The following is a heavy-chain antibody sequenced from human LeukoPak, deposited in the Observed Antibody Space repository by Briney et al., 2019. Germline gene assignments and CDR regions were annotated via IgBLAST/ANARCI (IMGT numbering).Heavy chain of an antibody. CDR1: GGSISSSHSY. V-gene: IGHV4-39*07. D-gene: IGHD2-15*01. J-gene: IGHJ5*02. CDR3: ARGTVGYCSGGSCQGWFDP. CDR2: IYYSGGT. Sequence: SETLSLTCTVSGGSISSSHSYWGWIRQPPGKGLEWIGNIYYSGGTYYSPSLKSRVTISVDTSNKFSLKLSSVTAADTAVYYCARGTVGYCSGGSCQGWFDPWGQGTLVTVSS.